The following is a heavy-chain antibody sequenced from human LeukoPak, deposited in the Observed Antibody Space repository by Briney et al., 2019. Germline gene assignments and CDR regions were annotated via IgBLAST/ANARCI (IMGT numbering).Heavy chain of an antibody. V-gene: IGHV3-72*01. CDR1: GFTFSDHY. D-gene: IGHD3-22*01. Sequence: PGGSLRLSCAASGFTFSDHYMDWVRQAPGKGLEWVGRTRNKANSYTTEYAASVKGRFTISRDDSKNSLYLQMNSLRAEDTAIYYCARETRIRNYYDSGAYYYGDYFDYWGQGTLVTVSS. CDR2: TRNKANSYTT. CDR3: ARETRIRNYYDSGAYYYGDYFDY. J-gene: IGHJ4*02.